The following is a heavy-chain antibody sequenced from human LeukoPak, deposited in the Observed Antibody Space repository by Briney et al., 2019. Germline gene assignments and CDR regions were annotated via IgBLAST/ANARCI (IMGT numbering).Heavy chain of an antibody. Sequence: PGGSLRLSCAASGFTFDDYAMHWVRQAPGKGLEWVSGISWNSGSIGYADSVKGRFTISRDNSKNTLYLQMGSLRAEDMAVYYCARPRANSGSYFLPDYWGQGTLVTVSS. J-gene: IGHJ4*02. V-gene: IGHV3-9*03. D-gene: IGHD3-10*01. CDR3: ARPRANSGSYFLPDY. CDR2: ISWNSGSI. CDR1: GFTFDDYA.